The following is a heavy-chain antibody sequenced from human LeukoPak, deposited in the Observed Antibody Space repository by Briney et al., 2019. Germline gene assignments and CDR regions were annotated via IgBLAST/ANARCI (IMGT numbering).Heavy chain of an antibody. CDR2: INTYSGKT. V-gene: IGHV1-18*01. CDR1: GYSFTSYS. Sequence: GASVKVSCKASGYSFTSYSMHWVRQAPGQGLEWMGWINTYSGKTKYAQKFQGRVTMTTDTSTGTAYMELRSLSSDDTALHYCARDKGELLSDYWGQGTLVTVSS. J-gene: IGHJ4*02. CDR3: ARDKGELLSDY. D-gene: IGHD2/OR15-2a*01.